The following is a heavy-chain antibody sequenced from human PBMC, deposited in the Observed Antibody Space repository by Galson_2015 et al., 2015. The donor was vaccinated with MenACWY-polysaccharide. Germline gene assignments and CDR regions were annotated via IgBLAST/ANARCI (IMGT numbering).Heavy chain of an antibody. Sequence: SVKVSCKASGYTFTSYGISWVRQAPGQGLEWMGSINPNSGATTYAQRFQGRVMMTRDTSISTVYMELSSLKSDDTAVYYCARSGGRYHFDYWGQGTLVTVST. D-gene: IGHD1-26*01. J-gene: IGHJ4*02. V-gene: IGHV1-2*02. CDR2: INPNSGAT. CDR3: ARSGGRYHFDY. CDR1: GYTFTSYG.